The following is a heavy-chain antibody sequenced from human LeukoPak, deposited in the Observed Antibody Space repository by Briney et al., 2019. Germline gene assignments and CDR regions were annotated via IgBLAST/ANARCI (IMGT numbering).Heavy chain of an antibody. J-gene: IGHJ4*02. V-gene: IGHV4-59*01. Sequence: SETLSLTCTVSGGSTSGYYWSWIRQPPGKGLEWIGYIYYSGSTNYNPSLKSRVTISVDTSKNQFSLKLSSVTAADTAVYYCARLLGSSGYLDYWGQGTLVTVSS. CDR1: GGSTSGYY. CDR2: IYYSGST. CDR3: ARLLGSSGYLDY. D-gene: IGHD3-22*01.